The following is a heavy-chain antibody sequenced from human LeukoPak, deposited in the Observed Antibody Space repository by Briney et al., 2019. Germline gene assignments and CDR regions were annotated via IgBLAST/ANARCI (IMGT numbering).Heavy chain of an antibody. CDR1: GYTFTSYG. J-gene: IGHJ4*02. V-gene: IGHV1-18*01. CDR2: ISAYNGNT. CDR3: ARAAPDGSTLFDY. Sequence: ASVKVSCKASGYTFTSYGISWVRQAPGQGLEWMGWISAYNGNTNYAQKFQGRVTMTRDTSTSTVYMELSSLRSEDTAVYSCARAAPDGSTLFDYWGQGTLVTVSS.